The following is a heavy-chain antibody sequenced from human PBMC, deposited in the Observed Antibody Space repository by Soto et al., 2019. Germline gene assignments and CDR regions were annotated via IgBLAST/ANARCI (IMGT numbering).Heavy chain of an antibody. J-gene: IGHJ4*02. CDR3: ARLGSGSFRD. D-gene: IGHD1-26*01. CDR2: IYYSGST. V-gene: IGHV4-59*08. Sequence: QVQLQESGPGLVKPSETLSLTCTVSGGSISSYYWSWIRQPPGTGLEWIGYIYYSGSTNYNPALKSRVSISVDTSNNQFSLKLSSVTAADTAMYYCARLGSGSFRDGGQGTLVTVSS. CDR1: GGSISSYY.